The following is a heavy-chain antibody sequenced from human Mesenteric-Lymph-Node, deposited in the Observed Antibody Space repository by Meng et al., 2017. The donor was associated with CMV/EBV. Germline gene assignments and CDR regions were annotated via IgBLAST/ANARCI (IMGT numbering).Heavy chain of an antibody. D-gene: IGHD3-3*01. CDR1: GYTFTGHY. CDR3: ARGGLTYNDFWSGYYMDDY. J-gene: IGHJ4*02. CDR2: INPNSGGT. Sequence: ASVKVSCKASGYTFTGHYMHWVRQAPGQGLEWIGWINPNSGGTNSAQKFQGRVTMTGDTSISTAYMELSRLTSDDTAVYYCARGGLTYNDFWSGYYMDDYWGQGTLVTVSS. V-gene: IGHV1-2*02.